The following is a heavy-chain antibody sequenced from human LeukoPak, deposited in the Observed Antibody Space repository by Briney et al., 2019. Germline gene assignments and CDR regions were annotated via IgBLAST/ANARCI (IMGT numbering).Heavy chain of an antibody. D-gene: IGHD5-18*01. J-gene: IGHJ4*02. V-gene: IGHV4-4*08. CDR2: IYTSGST. CDR1: GGSISSYY. Sequence: SETLSLTCTVSGGSISSYYWSWIRQPPGKALEWIGRIYTSGSTNYNPSPKSRVTISVDTSKNQFSLKLSSVTAADTAVYYCARGPWGYSYGYFVNNDVYYFDYWGQGTLVTVSS. CDR3: ARGPWGYSYGYFVNNDVYYFDY.